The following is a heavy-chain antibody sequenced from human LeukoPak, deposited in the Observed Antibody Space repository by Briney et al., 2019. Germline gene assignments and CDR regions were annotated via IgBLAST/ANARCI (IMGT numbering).Heavy chain of an antibody. CDR2: INHSGST. Sequence: SETLSLTCAVYGGSFSGYYWSRIHQPPGKGLEWIGEINHSGSTNYNPSLKSRVTISVDTSKNQFSLKLSSVPAADTAVYYCARVRRPYCSSTSCYGRGWFDPWGQGTLVTVSS. V-gene: IGHV4-34*01. D-gene: IGHD2-2*01. J-gene: IGHJ5*02. CDR1: GGSFSGYY. CDR3: ARVRRPYCSSTSCYGRGWFDP.